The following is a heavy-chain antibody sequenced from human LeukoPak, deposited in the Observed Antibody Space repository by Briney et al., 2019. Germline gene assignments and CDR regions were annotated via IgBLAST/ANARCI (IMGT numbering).Heavy chain of an antibody. CDR2: ISSSSSYI. Sequence: GGSLRLSCAASGFTFSSYSMNWDRQAPGKGLEWVSSISSSSSYIYYADSVKGRFTISRDNAKNSLYLQMNSLRAEDTAVYYCARLPPPVVSPFDCWGQGTLVTVSS. J-gene: IGHJ4*02. D-gene: IGHD4-23*01. V-gene: IGHV3-21*01. CDR1: GFTFSSYS. CDR3: ARLPPPVVSPFDC.